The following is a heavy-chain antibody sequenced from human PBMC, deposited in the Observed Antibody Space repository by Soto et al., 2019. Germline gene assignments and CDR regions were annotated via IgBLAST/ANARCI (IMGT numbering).Heavy chain of an antibody. CDR3: AHSPGYVTGGNWFDP. J-gene: IGHJ5*02. D-gene: IGHD7-27*01. CDR1: GFSLTTGVS. CDR2: IYWDDDT. V-gene: IGHV2-5*02. Sequence: QINLKESGPTLVKPTQTLTLTCSFSGFSLTTGVSVNWIRQPPGKALEWLALIYWDDDTRYSPSLRSRLSITTDTSKNQVVLTVTNVDPADTATYCCAHSPGYVTGGNWFDPWGQGILVTVSS.